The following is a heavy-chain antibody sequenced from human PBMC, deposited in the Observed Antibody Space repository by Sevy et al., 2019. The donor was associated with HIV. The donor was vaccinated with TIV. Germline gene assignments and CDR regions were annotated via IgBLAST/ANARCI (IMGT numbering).Heavy chain of an antibody. Sequence: GGSLRLSCATSEFTFSSYSMNWVRQAPGNGLEWVSSISGGGTYIYYADSVKGRFTISRDNAKNSLSLQMNSLRAEDTAVYYCARGTHDYGDYDRDAFDIWGQGTIVTVSS. CDR2: ISGGGTYI. D-gene: IGHD4-17*01. V-gene: IGHV3-21*01. CDR3: ARGTHDYGDYDRDAFDI. CDR1: EFTFSSYS. J-gene: IGHJ3*02.